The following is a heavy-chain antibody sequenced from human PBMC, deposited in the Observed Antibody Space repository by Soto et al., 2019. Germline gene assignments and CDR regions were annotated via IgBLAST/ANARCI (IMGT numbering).Heavy chain of an antibody. CDR1: GGSISSGGYY. J-gene: IGHJ6*02. CDR2: IYYSGST. D-gene: IGHD3-3*01. V-gene: IGHV4-31*03. Sequence: PSETLSLTCTVSGGSISSGGYYWSWIRQHPGKGLEWIGYIYYSGSTYYNPSLKSRVTISVDTSKNQFSLKLSSVTAADTAVYYCAMYYDFWSGYSDYGMDVWGQGTTVTVSS. CDR3: AMYYDFWSGYSDYGMDV.